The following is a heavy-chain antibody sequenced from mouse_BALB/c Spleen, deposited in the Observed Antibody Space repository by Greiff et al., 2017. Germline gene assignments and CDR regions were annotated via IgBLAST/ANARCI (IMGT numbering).Heavy chain of an antibody. Sequence: EVNLVESGGGLVKPGGSLKLSCAASGFTFSSYAMSWVRQTPEKRLEWVASISSGGSTYYPDSVKGRFTISRDNARNILYLQMSSLRSEDTAMYYCARNYYRYDAAWFAYWGQGTLVTVSA. CDR3: ARNYYRYDAAWFAY. D-gene: IGHD2-14*01. V-gene: IGHV5-6-5*01. CDR2: ISSGGST. CDR1: GFTFSSYA. J-gene: IGHJ3*01.